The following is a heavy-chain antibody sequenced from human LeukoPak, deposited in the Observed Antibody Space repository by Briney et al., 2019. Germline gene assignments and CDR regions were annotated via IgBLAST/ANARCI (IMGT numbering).Heavy chain of an antibody. CDR3: TLGYHDVWER. D-gene: IGHD6-25*01. Sequence: PSETLSLTCAVSSGSISSTTWWSWVRQPPGKGLEWIGETNHSGNTYYNPSLTGRVTISVDRSDNQFSLKVNSVTAADTAVYYCTLGYHDVWERWGQGTLVTVSS. CDR2: TNHSGNT. V-gene: IGHV4-4*02. J-gene: IGHJ1*01. CDR1: SGSISSTTW.